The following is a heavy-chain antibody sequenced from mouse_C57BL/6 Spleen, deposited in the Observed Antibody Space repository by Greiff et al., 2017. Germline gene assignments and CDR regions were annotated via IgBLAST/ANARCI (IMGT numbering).Heavy chain of an antibody. J-gene: IGHJ2*01. CDR1: GYTFTSYW. Sequence: VQLQQPGAELVRPGSSVKLSCKASGYTFTSYWMDWVKQRPGQGLEWIGNIYPSDSETHYNPKFKDKATLTVDKSSSTAYMQLSSLTSEDSAVYYCARSISPVVAPYFDYWGQGTTLTVSS. V-gene: IGHV1-61*01. D-gene: IGHD1-1*01. CDR3: ARSISPVVAPYFDY. CDR2: IYPSDSET.